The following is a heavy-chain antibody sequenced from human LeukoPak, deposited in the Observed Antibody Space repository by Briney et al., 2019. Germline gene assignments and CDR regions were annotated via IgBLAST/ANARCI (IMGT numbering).Heavy chain of an antibody. Sequence: GGSLRLSCAASGFTVSSNYMNWVRQAPGKGLEWVSVIYSGGSTDYADSVKGRFTISRDTSKNTLYLQMNSLRAEDTAVYYCARGESGSYFVYWGQGTLVTVSS. CDR3: ARGESGSYFVY. V-gene: IGHV3-66*01. J-gene: IGHJ4*02. CDR2: IYSGGST. D-gene: IGHD1-26*01. CDR1: GFTVSSNY.